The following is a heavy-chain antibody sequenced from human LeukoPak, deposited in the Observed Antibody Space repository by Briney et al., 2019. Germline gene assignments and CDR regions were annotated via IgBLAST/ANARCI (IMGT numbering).Heavy chain of an antibody. V-gene: IGHV5-51*01. Sequence: GESLKISCKDSEHSFTAFWIGWVRQMPGKGLEWMGNIYPGDSDTRYSPSFQGQVTISADKSISTAYLQWSSLKASDTAMYFCARQVGATGHFDLWGQGTLVTVSS. CDR2: IYPGDSDT. D-gene: IGHD1-26*01. CDR1: EHSFTAFW. CDR3: ARQVGATGHFDL. J-gene: IGHJ4*02.